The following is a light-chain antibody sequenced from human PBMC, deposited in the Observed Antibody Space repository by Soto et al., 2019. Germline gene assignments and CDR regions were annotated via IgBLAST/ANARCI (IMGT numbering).Light chain of an antibody. J-gene: IGKJ1*01. CDR3: QQYGGSPQT. V-gene: IGKV3-20*01. CDR2: GAS. Sequence: EIVLTHSPGTLSLSPGERATLSCRARQSVSNYLAWYQQKPGQAPRLLIYGASSRATGIPGRFSGSGSGTDFTLTISRREPEDLEVYYCQQYGGSPQTLGQGTKVDTK. CDR1: QSVSNY.